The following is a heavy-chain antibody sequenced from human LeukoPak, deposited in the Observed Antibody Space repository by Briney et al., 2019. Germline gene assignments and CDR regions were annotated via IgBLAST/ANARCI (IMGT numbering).Heavy chain of an antibody. V-gene: IGHV4-4*02. CDR2: IYHSGST. D-gene: IGHD3-3*01. Sequence: PSETLSLTCAVSGGSISSSNWWSWVRQPPGKGLEWIGEIYHSGSTNYNPSLKSRVTISVDKSKNQFSLKLSSVTAADTAVYYCARQGYDFWSGYYYYYFDYWGQGTLVIVSS. J-gene: IGHJ4*02. CDR3: ARQGYDFWSGYYYYYFDY. CDR1: GGSISSSNW.